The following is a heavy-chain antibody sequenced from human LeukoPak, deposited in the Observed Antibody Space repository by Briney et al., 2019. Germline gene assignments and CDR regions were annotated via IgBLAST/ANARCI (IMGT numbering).Heavy chain of an antibody. CDR2: ILYDEVNK. CDR3: AKRGVVIRVILVGFHKEAYYFDS. CDR1: GFTFSSYA. D-gene: IGHD3-22*01. Sequence: PGMSLRLSCAASGFTFSSYAMHWVRQAPGKGLEWVAVILYDEVNKYYADSVKGRFTISRDNPKNTLYLRMNSLRAEDTAVYFCAKRGVVIRVILVGFHKEAYYFDSWGQGALVTVSS. V-gene: IGHV3-30*07. J-gene: IGHJ4*02.